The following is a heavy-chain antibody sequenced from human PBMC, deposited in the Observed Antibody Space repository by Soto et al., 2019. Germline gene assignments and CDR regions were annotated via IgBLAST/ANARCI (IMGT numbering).Heavy chain of an antibody. V-gene: IGHV3-48*02. Sequence: GGSLRLSCAASGFTFSSYSMNWVRQAPGKGLEWVSYISSSSSTIYYADSVKGRFTISRDNAKNSLYLQMNSLRDEDTAVYYCARPTQPLWFGELPRWTEGYYYYGMDVWGQGTTVTVSS. CDR2: ISSSSSTI. CDR1: GFTFSSYS. CDR3: ARPTQPLWFGELPRWTEGYYYYGMDV. J-gene: IGHJ6*02. D-gene: IGHD3-10*01.